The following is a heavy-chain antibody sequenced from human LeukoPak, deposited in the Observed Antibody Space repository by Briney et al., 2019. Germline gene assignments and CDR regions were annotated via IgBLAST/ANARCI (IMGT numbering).Heavy chain of an antibody. D-gene: IGHD5-18*01. J-gene: IGHJ4*02. CDR2: INSDGSST. Sequence: GGSLRLSCAASGFTFSSYWMHWVRQAPGKGLVWVSRINSDGSSTTYADSVEGRFTISRDNAKNTLYLQMNSLRAEDTAVYYCARAGGYNYGYGFDYWGQGTLVTVSS. V-gene: IGHV3-74*01. CDR3: ARAGGYNYGYGFDY. CDR1: GFTFSSYW.